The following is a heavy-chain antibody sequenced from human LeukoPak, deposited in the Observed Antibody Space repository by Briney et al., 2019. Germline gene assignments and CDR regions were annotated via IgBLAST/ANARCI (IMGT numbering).Heavy chain of an antibody. D-gene: IGHD3-10*01. CDR2: IYYSGST. Sequence: PSETLSLTCTVSGGSISGSSYYWGWIRQPPGKGLEWIGSIYYSGSTYYNPSLKSRVTISVDTSKNQFSLKLSSVTAADTAVYYCARVVKGTDYYYYYMDVWGKGTTVTVSS. J-gene: IGHJ6*03. V-gene: IGHV4-39*07. CDR3: ARVVKGTDYYYYYMDV. CDR1: GGSISGSSYY.